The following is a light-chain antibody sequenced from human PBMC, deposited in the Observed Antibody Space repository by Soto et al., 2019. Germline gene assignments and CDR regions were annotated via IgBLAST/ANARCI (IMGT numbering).Light chain of an antibody. V-gene: IGLV2-14*01. CDR2: EVR. Sequence: QSALTQPASVSGSPGQSITISCTGTTSDTGGYNYVSWHQQHPGKAPKLMIHEVRYRPSGVSNRFSGSKSGNTASLTISGLQAEDEADYYCSSYASSGTLVFGGGTKLTVL. J-gene: IGLJ3*02. CDR1: TSDTGGYNY. CDR3: SSYASSGTLV.